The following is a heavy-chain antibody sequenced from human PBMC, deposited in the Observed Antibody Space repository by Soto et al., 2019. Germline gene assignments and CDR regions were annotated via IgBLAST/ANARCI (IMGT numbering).Heavy chain of an antibody. J-gene: IGHJ4*02. D-gene: IGHD2-2*02. Sequence: ASVKVSCKASGYTFASYAIQWVRQAPGQRLEWMGWINAGNGNTKYSQKFQGRVTILRDTSASTAYMELSSMRSEDTAIYYCARCLWVATPLEYYIDYWGQATLVTV. CDR2: INAGNGNT. V-gene: IGHV1-3*01. CDR3: ARCLWVATPLEYYIDY. CDR1: GYTFASYA.